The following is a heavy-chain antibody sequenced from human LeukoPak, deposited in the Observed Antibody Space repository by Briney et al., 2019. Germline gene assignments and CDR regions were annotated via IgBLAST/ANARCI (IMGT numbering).Heavy chain of an antibody. CDR1: GFPFSSHA. CDR2: ISNGKT. CDR3: VREAGYCASVCLKSNWFDP. D-gene: IGHD2-21*02. J-gene: IGHJ5*02. V-gene: IGHV3-23*01. Sequence: GGSLRLSCAASGFPFSSHAMSWVRQPPGKGLEWVSAISNGKTYYADSVRGRFTIFRDDSKNTVYLQMNNLRDEDTALYYCVREAGYCASVCLKSNWFDPWGQGTLVTVSS.